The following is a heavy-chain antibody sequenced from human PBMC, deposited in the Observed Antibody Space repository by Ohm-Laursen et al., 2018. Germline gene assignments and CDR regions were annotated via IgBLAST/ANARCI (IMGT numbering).Heavy chain of an antibody. J-gene: IGHJ6*02. V-gene: IGHV4-59*01. Sequence: SETLSLTCTVSGGSISNYYWSWIRQPPGKGLEWIGYIYYSGSTNYNPSLKSRVTISVDTSKNQFSLKLSSVTAADTAMYYCARDRRGRGMVRGRGHAKYGMDVWGQGTTVTVSS. D-gene: IGHD3-10*01. CDR3: ARDRRGRGMVRGRGHAKYGMDV. CDR2: IYYSGST. CDR1: GGSISNYY.